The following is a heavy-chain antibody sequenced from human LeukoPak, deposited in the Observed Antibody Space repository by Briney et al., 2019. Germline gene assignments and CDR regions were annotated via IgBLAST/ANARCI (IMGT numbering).Heavy chain of an antibody. CDR3: VRRDSGCNYIDG. CDR2: IYYRGKH. V-gene: IGHV4-59*08. J-gene: IGHJ4*01. Sequence: SETLTLTCAVSGGSIDIHYWGWIRQPPGKGLQWIGDIYYRGKHNYNPSLKSRVPISLNTCKDHLVLNLTSVLAPDTDINYLVRRDSGCNYIDGWGQGSLVTVSS. CDR1: GGSIDIHY. D-gene: IGHD5-12*01.